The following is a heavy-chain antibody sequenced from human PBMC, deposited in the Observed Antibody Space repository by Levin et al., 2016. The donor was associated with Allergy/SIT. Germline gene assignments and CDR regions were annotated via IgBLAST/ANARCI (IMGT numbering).Heavy chain of an antibody. V-gene: IGHV1-46*01. Sequence: ASVKVSCKASGYTFTSYYMHWVRQAPGQGLEWMGIINPSGGSTSYAQKFQGRVTMTRDTSTSTVYMELSSLRSEDTAVYYCARVRAPLLRYFDWLSRGGMDVWGQGTTVTVSS. CDR2: INPSGGST. CDR1: GYTFTSYY. D-gene: IGHD3-9*01. J-gene: IGHJ6*02. CDR3: ARVRAPLLRYFDWLSRGGMDV.